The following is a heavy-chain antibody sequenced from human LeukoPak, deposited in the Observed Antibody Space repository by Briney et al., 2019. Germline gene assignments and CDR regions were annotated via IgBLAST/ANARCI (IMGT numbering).Heavy chain of an antibody. CDR1: GFTISSYA. J-gene: IGHJ4*02. Sequence: GGSLRLSCAASGFTISSYAMSWVRQAPGKGLEWVSAISGSGGSTYYADSVKGRFTVSRDNSKNTLYLQMNSLRAEDTAAYYCAKDRVRGYSQGDVDYWGQGTLVTVSS. CDR3: AKDRVRGYSQGDVDY. V-gene: IGHV3-23*01. CDR2: ISGSGGST. D-gene: IGHD5-18*01.